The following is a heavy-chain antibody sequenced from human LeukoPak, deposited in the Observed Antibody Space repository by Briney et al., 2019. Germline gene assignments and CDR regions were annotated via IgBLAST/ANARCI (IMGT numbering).Heavy chain of an antibody. D-gene: IGHD1-7*01. CDR2: IYYSGST. CDR3: ARPTELRGFDL. J-gene: IGHJ2*01. Sequence: SETLSLTCTVSGGSISSYYWSWIRQPPGKGLEWIGYIYYSGSTNYNPSLKCRVTISVDTSKNQFSLKLSSVTAADTAVYYCARPTELRGFDLWGRGTLVTVSS. CDR1: GGSISSYY. V-gene: IGHV4-59*08.